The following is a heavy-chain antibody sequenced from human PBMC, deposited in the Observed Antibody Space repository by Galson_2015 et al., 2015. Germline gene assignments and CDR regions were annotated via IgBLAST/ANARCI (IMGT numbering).Heavy chain of an antibody. J-gene: IGHJ6*02. CDR3: AKASILWKFRPGDYYGMDV. CDR2: ISYDGSNK. D-gene: IGHD2-21*01. V-gene: IGHV3-30*18. Sequence: SLRLSCAASGFTFSSYGMHWVRQAPGKGLEWVAVISYDGSNKYYADSVKGRFTISRDNSKNTLYLQMNSLRAEDTAVYYCAKASILWKFRPGDYYGMDVWGQGTTVTVSS. CDR1: GFTFSSYG.